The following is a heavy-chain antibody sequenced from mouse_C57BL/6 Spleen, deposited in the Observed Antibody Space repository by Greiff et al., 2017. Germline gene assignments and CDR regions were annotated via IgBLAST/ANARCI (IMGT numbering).Heavy chain of an antibody. V-gene: IGHV3-6*01. CDR2: ISYDGSN. D-gene: IGHD2-4*01. CDR1: GYSITSGYY. CDR3: ARAQIYYDYDGFDY. J-gene: IGHJ2*01. Sequence: VQLKESGPGLVKPSQSLSLTCSVTGYSITSGYYWNWIRQFPGNKLEWMGYISYDGSNNYNPSLKNRISITRDTSKNQFFLKLNSVTTEDTATYYCARAQIYYDYDGFDYWGQGTTLTVSS.